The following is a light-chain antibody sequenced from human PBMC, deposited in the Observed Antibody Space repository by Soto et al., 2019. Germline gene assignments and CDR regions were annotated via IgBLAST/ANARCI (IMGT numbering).Light chain of an antibody. Sequence: QSALTQPASVSGSPGRSATISCTGSSSDVGDFNYVSWYQHLPGRAPKLIIYDVTNRPSGISYRFSASKSGRTASLTISGLQAEDEADYYCSSYSSSPTHVVFGGGTKLTVL. CDR1: SSDVGDFNY. CDR3: SSYSSSPTHVV. CDR2: DVT. V-gene: IGLV2-14*03. J-gene: IGLJ2*01.